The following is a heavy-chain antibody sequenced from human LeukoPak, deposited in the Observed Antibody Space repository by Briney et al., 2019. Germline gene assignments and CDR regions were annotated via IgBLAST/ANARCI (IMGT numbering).Heavy chain of an antibody. CDR3: ARDWRYSTSSQYYFGMDV. CDR2: ISYDGSNK. CDR1: GFTFSSYA. D-gene: IGHD6-6*01. J-gene: IGHJ6*02. V-gene: IGHV3-30-3*01. Sequence: PGRTLRLSCAASGFTFSSYAMHWVRLAPGKGLGWVAVISYDGSNKYYADSVKGRFTISRDNSKNTLYLQMNSLRAEDTAVYYCARDWRYSTSSQYYFGMDVWGQGTTVTVSS.